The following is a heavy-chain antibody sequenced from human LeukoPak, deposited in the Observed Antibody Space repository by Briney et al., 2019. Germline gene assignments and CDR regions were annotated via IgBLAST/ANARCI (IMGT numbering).Heavy chain of an antibody. CDR1: GGSLSNYY. V-gene: IGHV4-34*01. J-gene: IGHJ6*03. Sequence: SETLSLTCAVYGGSLSNYYWSWIRQPPGKGLEWIGEINDSGTINYNPSLMSRVTISVDKSKNQFSLKLSSVTAADTAVYYCAGRWNYGRNYYIDVWGKGATVSVSS. CDR3: AGRWNYGRNYYIDV. CDR2: INDSGTI. D-gene: IGHD1-7*01.